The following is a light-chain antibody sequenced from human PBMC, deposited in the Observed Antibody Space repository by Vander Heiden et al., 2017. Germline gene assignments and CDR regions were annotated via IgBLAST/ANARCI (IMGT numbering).Light chain of an antibody. CDR2: RNT. J-gene: IGLJ2*01. CDR3: AAWDDSLTGRVV. V-gene: IGLV1-47*01. Sequence: QSVLTQPPSASGTPGQRVTISCSGSTSNIGSNYVYWYQQVPGTAPKLLSFRNTQRPSGVPDRFSGSKSGTSASLAISGLRSEDEADYYWAAWDDSLTGRVVFGGGTKLTVL. CDR1: TSNIGSNY.